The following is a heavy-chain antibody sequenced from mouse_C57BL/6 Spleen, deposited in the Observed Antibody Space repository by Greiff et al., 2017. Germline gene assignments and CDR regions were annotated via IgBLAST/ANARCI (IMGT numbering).Heavy chain of an antibody. Sequence: QVQLQQPGTELVKPGASVKLSCKASGYTFTSYWMHWVKQRPGQGLEWIGNINPSNGGTNYNEKFKGKATLTVDKSSSTAYMQLSSLTSEDSAVYYCARCHYYGYDEWYFDFWGTGTTVTVSS. CDR1: GYTFTSYW. V-gene: IGHV1-53*01. CDR3: ARCHYYGYDEWYFDF. J-gene: IGHJ1*03. CDR2: INPSNGGT. D-gene: IGHD2-2*01.